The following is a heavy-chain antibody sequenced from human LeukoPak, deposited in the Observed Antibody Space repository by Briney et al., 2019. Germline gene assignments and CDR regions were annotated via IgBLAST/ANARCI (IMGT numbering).Heavy chain of an antibody. CDR3: AREAAISEGWFDP. Sequence: PGGSLRLSCAASGFTFSTYSMNCVRQPPGKRLESRSSISSSSSYIYYADSVKGRFTISRHNAKNSLYLQTNSLRAEHTAVYYCAREAAISEGWFDPWGQGTLVTVSS. J-gene: IGHJ5*02. CDR1: GFTFSTYS. D-gene: IGHD5-18*01. CDR2: ISSSSSYI. V-gene: IGHV3-21*01.